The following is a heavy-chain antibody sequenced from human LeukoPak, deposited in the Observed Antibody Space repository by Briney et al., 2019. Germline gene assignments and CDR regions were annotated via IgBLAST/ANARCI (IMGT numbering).Heavy chain of an antibody. CDR2: ISGSGDNT. CDR3: AKVAVSSGSHPYNSDY. V-gene: IGHV3-23*01. J-gene: IGHJ4*02. D-gene: IGHD1-26*01. CDR1: GFTFSSYA. Sequence: PGGSLRLSCAASGFTFSSYARTWVRQAPGKGLEWVSAISGSGDNTHYADSVKGRFTISRDNSKNTLYLHMNSLRAEDTAVYYCAKVAVSSGSHPYNSDYWGQGTLVTVSS.